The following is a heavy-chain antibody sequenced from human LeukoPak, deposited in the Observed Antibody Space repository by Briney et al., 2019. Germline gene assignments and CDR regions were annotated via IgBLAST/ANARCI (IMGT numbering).Heavy chain of an antibody. V-gene: IGHV4-39*07. CDR3: ARDERVLRCFDWLEKENWFDP. CDR1: GGSISSSSYY. Sequence: SETLSLTCTVSGGSISSSSYYWGWIRQPPGKGLEWIGSIYYSGSTYYNPSLKSRVTISVDTSKNQFSLKLSSVTAADTAVYYCARDERVLRCFDWLEKENWFDPWGQGTLVTVSS. CDR2: IYYSGST. J-gene: IGHJ5*02. D-gene: IGHD3-9*01.